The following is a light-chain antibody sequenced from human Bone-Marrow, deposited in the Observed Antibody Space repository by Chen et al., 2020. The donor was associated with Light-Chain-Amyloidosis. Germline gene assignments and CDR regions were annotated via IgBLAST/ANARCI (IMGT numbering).Light chain of an antibody. Sequence: EIVLTHSPATLSLSPGERATLSCGAIQSFTNNYLAWYQQKPGLAPRLLIYDASIRATGTPDRFSGSGSRTDYTLTISRLEPEDFAVYYCQQYVRSPPTFGQGTKVEIK. CDR3: QQYVRSPPT. CDR2: DAS. CDR1: QSFTNNY. V-gene: IGKV3D-20*01. J-gene: IGKJ1*01.